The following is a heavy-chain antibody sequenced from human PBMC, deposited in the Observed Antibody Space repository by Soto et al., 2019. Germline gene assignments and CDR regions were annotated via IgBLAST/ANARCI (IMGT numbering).Heavy chain of an antibody. V-gene: IGHV3-21*01. D-gene: IGHD6-19*01. J-gene: IGHJ6*02. CDR1: GFTLSSYS. CDR2: ISSSSSYI. CDR3: ARDGHSSGWYVDYYYYGMDV. Sequence: PWGSLRLSCAASGFTLSSYSMNWVRQAPGKGLEWVSSISSSSSYIYYADSVKGRFTISRDNAKNSLYLQMNSLRAEDTAVYYCARDGHSSGWYVDYYYYGMDVWGQGTTVTVSS.